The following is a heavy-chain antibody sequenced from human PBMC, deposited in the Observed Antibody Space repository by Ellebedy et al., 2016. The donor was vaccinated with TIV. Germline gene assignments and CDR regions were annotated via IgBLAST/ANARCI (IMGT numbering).Heavy chain of an antibody. J-gene: IGHJ2*01. CDR3: ARGCSTSCYDLHDYVWGSYRPWYFDL. CDR1: GGTFSSYA. Sequence: ASVKVSCKASGGTFSSYAISWVRQAPGQGLEWMGGIIPIFGTANYAQKFQGRVTITADESTSTAYMELSSLRSEDTAVYYCARGCSTSCYDLHDYVWGSYRPWYFDLWGRGTLVTVSS. D-gene: IGHD3-16*02. CDR2: IIPIFGTA. V-gene: IGHV1-69*13.